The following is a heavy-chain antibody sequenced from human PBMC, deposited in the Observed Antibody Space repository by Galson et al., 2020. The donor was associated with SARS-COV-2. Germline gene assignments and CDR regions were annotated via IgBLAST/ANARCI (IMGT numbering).Heavy chain of an antibody. CDR1: GFTFSSYS. V-gene: IGHV3-64D*06. Sequence: SGGSLRLSCVASGFTFSSYSMHWVRQAPGKGLEYVSHISSNGYSTYYADSVKGRFTIFRDNSDNTLYLQMSSLRAEDTAVYYCVKTVVGATSGDAFDIWGQGTMVAVSS. D-gene: IGHD1-26*01. CDR3: VKTVVGATSGDAFDI. CDR2: ISSNGYST. J-gene: IGHJ3*02.